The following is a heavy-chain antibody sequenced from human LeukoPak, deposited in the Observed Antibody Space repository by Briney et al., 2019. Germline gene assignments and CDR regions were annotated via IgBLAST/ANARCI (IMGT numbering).Heavy chain of an antibody. D-gene: IGHD6-19*01. CDR2: THTSGST. V-gene: IGHV4-4*07. CDR3: ARRDINSGWSFDY. J-gene: IGHJ4*02. CDR1: GGSISNYH. Sequence: SETLSLTCTVSGGSISNYHWSWIRQPAGKGLEWIGQTHTSGSTNYNPPLKSRVTMSIDTPENQLSLTIRPVTAADTAVYYCARRDINSGWSFDYWGQGTLVTVSS.